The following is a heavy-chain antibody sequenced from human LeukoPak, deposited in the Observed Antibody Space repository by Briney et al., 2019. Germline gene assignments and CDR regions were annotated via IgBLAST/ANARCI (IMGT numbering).Heavy chain of an antibody. V-gene: IGHV3-48*02. CDR1: GFTFSSYG. D-gene: IGHD5-12*01. CDR2: ISSSSSTI. CDR3: ARTARFSGYARGGDAFDI. J-gene: IGHJ3*02. Sequence: GGSLRLSCAASGFTFSSYGMNWVRQAPGKGLEWVSYISSSSSTIYYADSVKGRFTISRDNAKNSLYLQMNSLRDEDTAVYYCARTARFSGYARGGDAFDIWGQGTMVTVSS.